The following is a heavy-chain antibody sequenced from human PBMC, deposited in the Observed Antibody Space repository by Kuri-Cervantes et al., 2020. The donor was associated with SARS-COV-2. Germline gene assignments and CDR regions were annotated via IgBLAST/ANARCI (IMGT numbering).Heavy chain of an antibody. D-gene: IGHD3-10*01. Sequence: SVKVSCKASGGTFSSYAISWVRQAPGQGLEWMGRIIPIFGTANYAQKFQGRVTTTTDESTSTAYMELSSLRSEDTAVYYCARELLGIQSSGSYYMDVWGKGTTVTVSS. CDR3: ARELLGIQSSGSYYMDV. CDR2: IIPIFGTA. V-gene: IGHV1-69*05. J-gene: IGHJ6*03. CDR1: GGTFSSYA.